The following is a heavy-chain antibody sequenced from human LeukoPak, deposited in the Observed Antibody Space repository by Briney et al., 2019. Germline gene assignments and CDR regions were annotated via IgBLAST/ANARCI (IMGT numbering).Heavy chain of an antibody. D-gene: IGHD2-21*02. CDR2: IYYSGST. V-gene: IGHV4-39*07. CDR1: GGSISSNSYY. J-gene: IGHJ4*02. CDR3: ARVTYCGGDCYQEYYYFDY. Sequence: SETLSLTCTVSGGSISSNSYYWGWIRQPPGKGLDWIGSIYYSGSTYYNPSLKSRVTISVDTSKNQFSLKLSSVTAADTAVYYCARVTYCGGDCYQEYYYFDYWGQGTLVTVSS.